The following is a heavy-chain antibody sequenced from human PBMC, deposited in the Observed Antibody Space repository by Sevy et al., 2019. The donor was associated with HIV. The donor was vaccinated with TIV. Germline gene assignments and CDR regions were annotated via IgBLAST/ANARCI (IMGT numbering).Heavy chain of an antibody. CDR3: AKNLVGTPDTFDV. J-gene: IGHJ3*01. CDR2: ISYDETNR. D-gene: IGHD1-26*01. Sequence: GGYLRLSCAASGFSFNTYGMHWVRQAPGKGLEWVAVISYDETNRYSADSVKGRFNISRDNSKNTLYLHMNSLRAEDTAVYYCAKNLVGTPDTFDVWGQGTMVTVSS. CDR1: GFSFNTYG. V-gene: IGHV3-30*18.